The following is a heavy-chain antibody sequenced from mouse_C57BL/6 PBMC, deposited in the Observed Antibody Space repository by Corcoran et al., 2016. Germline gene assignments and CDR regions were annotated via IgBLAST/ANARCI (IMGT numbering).Heavy chain of an antibody. CDR3: ARDYSNPGWFAY. CDR2: IYPGSGNT. V-gene: IGHV1-76*01. D-gene: IGHD2-5*01. CDR1: GYTFTDYY. J-gene: IGHJ3*01. Sequence: QVQLKQSGAELVRPGASVKLSCKASGYTFTDYYITWVKQRPGQGLEWIARIYPGSGNTYYNEKFKGKATLTAEKSSSTAYMQLSSLTSEDSAVYFCARDYSNPGWFAYWGQGTLVTVSA.